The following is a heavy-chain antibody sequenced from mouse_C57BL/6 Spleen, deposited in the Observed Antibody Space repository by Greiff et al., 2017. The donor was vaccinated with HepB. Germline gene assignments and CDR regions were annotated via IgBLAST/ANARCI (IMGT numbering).Heavy chain of an antibody. Sequence: VQLQQPGAELVMPGASVKLSCKASGYTFTSYWMHWVKQRPGQGLEWIGEIDPSDSYTNYNQKFKGKSTLTVDKSSSTAYKQLGSLTSEDSAVYNRARRVYYYGSSHWYFDVWGTGTTVTVAS. J-gene: IGHJ1*03. CDR3: ARRVYYYGSSHWYFDV. CDR2: IDPSDSYT. V-gene: IGHV1-69*01. D-gene: IGHD1-1*01. CDR1: GYTFTSYW.